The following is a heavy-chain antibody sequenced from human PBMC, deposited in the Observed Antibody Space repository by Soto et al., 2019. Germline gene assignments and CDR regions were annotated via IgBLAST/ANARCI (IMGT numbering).Heavy chain of an antibody. CDR2: IYYSGST. Sequence: LTCTVSGGSISSGGYYWSWIRQHPGKGLEWIGYIYYSGSTYYNPSLKSRVTISVDTSKNQFSLKLSSVTAADTAVYYCATFLRNYGGYNWFDPWGQGTLVTVSS. D-gene: IGHD1-7*01. CDR3: ATFLRNYGGYNWFDP. V-gene: IGHV4-31*03. J-gene: IGHJ5*02. CDR1: GGSISSGGYY.